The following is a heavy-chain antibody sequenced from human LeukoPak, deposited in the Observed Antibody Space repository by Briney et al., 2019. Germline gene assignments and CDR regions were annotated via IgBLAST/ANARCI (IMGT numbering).Heavy chain of an antibody. J-gene: IGHJ4*02. Sequence: GRSLRLSCAASGFTFSSYAMHWVRQAPGKGLEWVAVISYDGSNKYYADSVKGRFTISRDNSKNTLYLQMNSLRAEDTAVYYCARVWQDYSGVDYWGQGTLVTVSS. CDR1: GFTFSSYA. V-gene: IGHV3-30-3*01. CDR3: ARVWQDYSGVDY. D-gene: IGHD2-21*01. CDR2: ISYDGSNK.